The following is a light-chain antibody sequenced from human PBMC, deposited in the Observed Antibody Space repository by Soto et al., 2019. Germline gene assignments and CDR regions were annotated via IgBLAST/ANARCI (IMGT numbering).Light chain of an antibody. CDR3: QQYYTTPLT. J-gene: IGKJ4*01. V-gene: IGKV4-1*01. CDR1: QTLLYSSNNKNC. CDR2: WAS. Sequence: DIVMTQSPDSLAVSLGERATINCKSSQTLLYSSNNKNCLAWYQQKPGQPPKLLIYWASTRESWVPDRFSGSGSETDFTPTINSLQTEDVAVYYCQQYYTTPLTFGVGTRVEI.